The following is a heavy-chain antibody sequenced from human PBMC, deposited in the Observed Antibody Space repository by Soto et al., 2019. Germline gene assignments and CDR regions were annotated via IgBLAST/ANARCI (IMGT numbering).Heavy chain of an antibody. Sequence: LGESLKISCKGSGYSFTSYWIGWVRQMPGKGLEWMGIIYPGDSDTRYSPSFQGQVTISADKSISTAYLQWSSLKASDTAMYYCARQGGYYYDSSGYYADYYYGMDVWGQGTTVTVSS. CDR2: IYPGDSDT. D-gene: IGHD3-22*01. CDR3: ARQGGYYYDSSGYYADYYYGMDV. CDR1: GYSFTSYW. V-gene: IGHV5-51*01. J-gene: IGHJ6*02.